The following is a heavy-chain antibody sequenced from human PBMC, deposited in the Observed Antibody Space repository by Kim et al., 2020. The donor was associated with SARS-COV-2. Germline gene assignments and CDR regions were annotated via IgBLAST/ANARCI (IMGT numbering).Heavy chain of an antibody. Sequence: ASVKVSCKASGYTFTSYAMNWVRQAPGQGLEWMGWINTNTGNPTYAQGFTGRFVFSLDTSVNTAYLQISSLKAEDTAVYYCARDFSQLVQYYYGMDVWGQGTTVTVSS. D-gene: IGHD6-13*01. CDR2: INTNTGNP. J-gene: IGHJ6*02. CDR3: ARDFSQLVQYYYGMDV. V-gene: IGHV7-4-1*02. CDR1: GYTFTSYA.